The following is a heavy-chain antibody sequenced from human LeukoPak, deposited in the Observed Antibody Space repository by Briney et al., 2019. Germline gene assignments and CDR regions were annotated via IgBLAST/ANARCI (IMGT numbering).Heavy chain of an antibody. J-gene: IGHJ6*03. Sequence: ASVKVSCKASGYTFTSYDINWVRQATGQGLEWMGWMNPNGGNTGYAQKFQGRVTMTRNTSISTAYMELSSLRSEDTAVYYCARAAAPGYYYYMDVWGKGTTVTVSS. D-gene: IGHD6-13*01. CDR2: MNPNGGNT. V-gene: IGHV1-8*01. CDR3: ARAAAPGYYYYMDV. CDR1: GYTFTSYD.